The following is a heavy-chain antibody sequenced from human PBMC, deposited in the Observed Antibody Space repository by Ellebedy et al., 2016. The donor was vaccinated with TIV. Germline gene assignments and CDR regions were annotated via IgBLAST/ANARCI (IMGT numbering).Heavy chain of an antibody. CDR2: IKLDGSEK. CDR3: ASDGSYGDYRSPTHAFVI. J-gene: IGHJ3*02. CDR1: GFTFSSYW. V-gene: IGHV3-7*01. D-gene: IGHD4-17*01. Sequence: GGSLRLSCAASGFTFSSYWMSWVRQAPGKGLEWVANIKLDGSEKYYVDSVKGRFTISRDNAQTSLYLQMNSLGADDTATYYCASDGSYGDYRSPTHAFVIWGQGTMVTVSS.